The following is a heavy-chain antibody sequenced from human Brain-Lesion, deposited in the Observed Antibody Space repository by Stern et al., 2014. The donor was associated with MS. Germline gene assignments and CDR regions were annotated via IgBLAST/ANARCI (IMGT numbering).Heavy chain of an antibody. CDR3: ARSPATPSGYDRFDY. CDR2: IFPRDSNT. Sequence: DQLVQSGAEVKKPGESLKISCEASGYLFDDYWIGWVRQMSGRGLELVAIIFPRDSNTRYSPSVQGQVTISADKSISTPYLPWSSLKASAPPMYYCARSPATPSGYDRFDYWGQGALVTVSS. CDR1: GYLFDDYW. V-gene: IGHV5-51*03. J-gene: IGHJ4*02. D-gene: IGHD5-12*01.